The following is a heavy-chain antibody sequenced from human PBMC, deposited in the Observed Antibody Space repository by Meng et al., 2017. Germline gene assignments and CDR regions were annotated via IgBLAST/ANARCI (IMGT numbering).Heavy chain of an antibody. D-gene: IGHD6-19*01. Sequence: QLQDSGPGLVKPSGTLSLTCVVSGGSISSVDWWSWVRQPPGKGLEWIGEIYHGGNTNYNPSLKSRVTISIDKSKNQFSLKLSSVTAADTAVYYCASWIYSCGWQWGQGTLVTVSS. CDR2: IYHGGNT. CDR1: GGSISSVDW. J-gene: IGHJ4*02. V-gene: IGHV4/OR15-8*02. CDR3: ASWIYSCGWQ.